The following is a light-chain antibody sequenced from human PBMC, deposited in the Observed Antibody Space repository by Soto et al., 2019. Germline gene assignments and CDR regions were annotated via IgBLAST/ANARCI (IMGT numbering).Light chain of an antibody. J-gene: IGLJ2*01. CDR3: QSYDSSLSVL. CDR2: GNS. CDR1: SSNIGAGYD. Sequence: QSVVTQPPSVSGAPGQRVTISCTGSSSNIGAGYDVHWYQQLPGTAPKLLIYGNSNRPSGVPDRFSGSKSGTSASLAITGXXXXXEADYYCQSYDSSLSVLFGGGTKLTVL. V-gene: IGLV1-40*01.